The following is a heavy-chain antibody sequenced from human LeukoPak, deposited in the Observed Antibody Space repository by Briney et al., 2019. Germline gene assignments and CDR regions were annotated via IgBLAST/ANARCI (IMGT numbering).Heavy chain of an antibody. D-gene: IGHD6-13*01. CDR1: GGSFGGYY. Sequence: SETLSLTCAVYGGSFGGYYWTWIRQPPGKGPEWIGEINHSGSANHNPSLKRRVFMSVDTAKNQFSLKLSSVTAADTAVYYCARAIAAAGGAFDPWGQGTLVTVSS. J-gene: IGHJ5*02. CDR3: ARAIAAAGGAFDP. CDR2: INHSGSA. V-gene: IGHV4-34*01.